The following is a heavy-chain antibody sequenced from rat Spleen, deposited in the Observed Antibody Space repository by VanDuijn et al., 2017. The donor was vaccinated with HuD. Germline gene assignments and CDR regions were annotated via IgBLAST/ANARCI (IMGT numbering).Heavy chain of an antibody. CDR2: ITNASGRT. CDR1: GFTFSDYY. V-gene: IGHV5-25*01. Sequence: EVQLVESDGGLVQPGRSLKLSCAASGFTFSDYYMAWVRQAPTKGLEWVASITNASGRTYYSDFVKGRFTVSRDNAGSTLYLQMDSLRSEDTATYFCGRYFDVWGQGLMVTVSS. J-gene: IGHJ2*01. CDR3: GRYFDV.